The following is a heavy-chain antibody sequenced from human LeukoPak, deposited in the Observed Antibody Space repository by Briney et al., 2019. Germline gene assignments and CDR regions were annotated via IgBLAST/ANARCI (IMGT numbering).Heavy chain of an antibody. Sequence: ASVKVSCKTSGYSFNSHHVHWVRQAPGQGLEWMGVKFSHDGSTSTAQKFQGRVTLTRDTSTSTVGMGLSSLRSEDTAVYYCARDSGNFHYDMDDWGQGTTVIVSS. V-gene: IGHV1-46*02. D-gene: IGHD3-10*01. CDR1: GYSFNSHH. CDR2: KFSHDGST. CDR3: ARDSGNFHYDMDD. J-gene: IGHJ6*02.